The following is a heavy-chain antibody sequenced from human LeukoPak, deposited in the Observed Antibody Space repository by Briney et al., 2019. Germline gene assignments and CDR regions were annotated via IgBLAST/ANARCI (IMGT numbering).Heavy chain of an antibody. V-gene: IGHV4-59*08. Sequence: SETLSLTCTVSGGSISSYYWSWIRQPPGKGLEWIGYIYYSGGTNYNPSLKSRVTISVDTSKNQFSLKLSSVTAADTAVYYCARYSSGWYEVDYWGQGTLVTVSS. CDR3: ARYSSGWYEVDY. J-gene: IGHJ4*02. CDR1: GGSISSYY. D-gene: IGHD6-19*01. CDR2: IYYSGGT.